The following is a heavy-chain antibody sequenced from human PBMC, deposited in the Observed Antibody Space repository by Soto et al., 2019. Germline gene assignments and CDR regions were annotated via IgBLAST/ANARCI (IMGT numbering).Heavy chain of an antibody. Sequence: SVKVSCKASGGTFSSYAISWVRQAPGQGLEWMGGIIPIFGTANYAQKFQGRVTITADKSTSTAYMELSSLRSEDTAVYYCARTRQYSSSSEVSSFDPCGQGTLVTVSS. D-gene: IGHD6-6*01. CDR3: ARTRQYSSSSEVSSFDP. V-gene: IGHV1-69*06. CDR1: GGTFSSYA. J-gene: IGHJ5*02. CDR2: IIPIFGTA.